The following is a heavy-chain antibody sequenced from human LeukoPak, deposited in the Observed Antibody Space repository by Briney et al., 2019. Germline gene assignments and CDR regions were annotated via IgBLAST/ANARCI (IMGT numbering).Heavy chain of an antibody. V-gene: IGHV3-30-3*01. CDR2: ISYDGSNK. D-gene: IGHD1-26*01. J-gene: IGHJ4*02. CDR3: ARVASSGIVGTTKGLDY. Sequence: GGSLRLSCAASGFTFSNHAMHGVRQAPGKGLEWVAVISYDGSNKKYADSVKGRFTISGDNAKNTVYLQMNSLRTEDTAAYYCARVASSGIVGTTKGLDYWGQGTLVTVSS. CDR1: GFTFSNHA.